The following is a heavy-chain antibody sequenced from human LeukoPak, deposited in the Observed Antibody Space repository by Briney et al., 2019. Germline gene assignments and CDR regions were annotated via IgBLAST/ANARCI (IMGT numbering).Heavy chain of an antibody. J-gene: IGHJ4*02. Sequence: GGSLRLSCAASGFTFSSYWMSWVRQAPGKGLEWVANIKQDGSEKYYVDSVKGRFTISRHNAKNSLYLQMNSLRAEDTAVYYCAREQEMATIDYWGQGTLVTVSS. CDR1: GFTFSSYW. CDR2: IKQDGSEK. CDR3: AREQEMATIDY. D-gene: IGHD5-24*01. V-gene: IGHV3-7*01.